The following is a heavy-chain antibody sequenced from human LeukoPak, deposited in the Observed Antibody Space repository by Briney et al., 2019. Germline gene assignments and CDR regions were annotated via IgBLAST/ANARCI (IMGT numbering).Heavy chain of an antibody. CDR3: ARKHDFWSGYSFYYYYGMDV. D-gene: IGHD3-3*01. CDR2: INHSGST. Sequence: SETLSPTCAVYGGSFSGYYWSWIRQPPGKGLEWIGEINHSGSTNYNPSLKSRVTISVDTSKNQFSLKLSSVTAADTAVYYCARKHDFWSGYSFYYYYGMDVWGQGTTVTVSS. V-gene: IGHV4-34*01. J-gene: IGHJ6*02. CDR1: GGSFSGYY.